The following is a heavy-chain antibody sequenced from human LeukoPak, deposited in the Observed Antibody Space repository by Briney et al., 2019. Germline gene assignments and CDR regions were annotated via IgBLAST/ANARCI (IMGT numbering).Heavy chain of an antibody. CDR3: ARTTNWGSEAGAWFDP. J-gene: IGHJ5*02. D-gene: IGHD7-27*01. CDR2: IWYDGSNK. Sequence: PGGSLRLSCAASGFTFSSYGMHWVRQAPGKGLEWVAVIWYDGSNKYYADSVKGRFTISRDNSKNTLYLQMNSLRSEDTAVYYCARTTNWGSEAGAWFDPWGQGTLVTVSS. V-gene: IGHV3-33*08. CDR1: GFTFSSYG.